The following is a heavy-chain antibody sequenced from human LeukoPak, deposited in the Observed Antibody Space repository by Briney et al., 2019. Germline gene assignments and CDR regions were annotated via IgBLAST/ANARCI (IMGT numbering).Heavy chain of an antibody. Sequence: GASVKVSCKASGYTFINYYIHWVRQAPGQGLEWMGIINPSGGSTTYPQKFQGRVTMTRDMSTSTDYMELSSLRSEDTAVYYCARDNSVEDTAWWFDPWGQGTLVTVSS. CDR2: INPSGGST. D-gene: IGHD4-23*01. CDR1: GYTFINYY. V-gene: IGHV1-46*01. CDR3: ARDNSVEDTAWWFDP. J-gene: IGHJ5*02.